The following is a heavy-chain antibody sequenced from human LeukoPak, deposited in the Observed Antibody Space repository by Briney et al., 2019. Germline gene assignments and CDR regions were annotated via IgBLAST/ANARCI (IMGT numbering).Heavy chain of an antibody. CDR3: ARDVDCSSTSCRDY. CDR1: GYTFTGYY. CDR2: INPNSGGT. Sequence: ASVKVSCKASGYTFTGYYMHWVRQAPGQGREWMGWINPNSGGTNYAQKFQGRVTMTRDTSISTAYMELSRLRSDDTAVYYCARDVDCSSTSCRDYWGQGTLVTVSS. J-gene: IGHJ4*02. V-gene: IGHV1-2*02. D-gene: IGHD2-2*01.